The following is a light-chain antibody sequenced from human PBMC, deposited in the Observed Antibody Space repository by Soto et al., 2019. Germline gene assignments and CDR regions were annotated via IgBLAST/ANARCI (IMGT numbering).Light chain of an antibody. CDR3: TSYTNRGGLWV. Sequence: QSVLTQPASVSGSPGQSSTISSTGTSDDIGAYVRVFWFQQYPGEALKIIIYEIVQQPSGISNRFSGSKSGNIASLTIFGLQAEDEADYYCTSYTNRGGLWVFGGGTKVTVI. CDR2: EIV. V-gene: IGLV2-14*01. J-gene: IGLJ3*02. CDR1: SDDIGAYVR.